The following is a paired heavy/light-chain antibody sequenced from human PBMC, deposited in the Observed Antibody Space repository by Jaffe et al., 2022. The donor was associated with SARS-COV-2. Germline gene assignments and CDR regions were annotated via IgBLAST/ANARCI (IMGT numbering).Light chain of an antibody. CDR1: QSLVHRDGNTY. CDR3: VQATQFPRT. CDR2: KIS. V-gene: IGKV2-24*01. Sequence: EIVMTQTPLSSPVTLGQPASITCRSSQSLVHRDGNTYLSWLQQRPGQPIRLLIYKISNRFSGVPDRFSGSGAGTDFTLKISRVEAEDVGVYYCVQATQFPRTFGQGTKVEIK. J-gene: IGKJ1*01.
Heavy chain of an antibody. V-gene: IGHV4-34*01. CDR1: GGSFSGYY. CDR3: AREIAVARGAFDY. CDR2: ISHRGGT. Sequence: QVQLQLWGAGLLKPSETLSLICAVYGGSFSGYYWSWIRQSPGKGLEWIGEISHRGGTNYNPSLKSRVTISVDTSKNQFSLKLSSVTAADTAVYYCAREIAVARGAFDYWGQGALVTVSS. J-gene: IGHJ4*02. D-gene: IGHD6-19*01.